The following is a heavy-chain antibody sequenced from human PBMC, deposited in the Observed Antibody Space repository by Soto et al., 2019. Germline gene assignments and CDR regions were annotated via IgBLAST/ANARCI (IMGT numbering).Heavy chain of an antibody. V-gene: IGHV4-30-2*01. CDR3: ARAGMSKPTRNAGNWFDP. CDR2: IYHSGST. CDR1: GGSISSGGYS. D-gene: IGHD1-1*01. Sequence: SETLSLTCAVSGGSISSGGYSWSWIRQPPGKGLEWIGYIYHSGSTYYNPSLKSRVTISVDRSKNQFSLKLSSVTAADTAVYYCARAGMSKPTRNAGNWFDPCGQGTLVIVSS. J-gene: IGHJ5*02.